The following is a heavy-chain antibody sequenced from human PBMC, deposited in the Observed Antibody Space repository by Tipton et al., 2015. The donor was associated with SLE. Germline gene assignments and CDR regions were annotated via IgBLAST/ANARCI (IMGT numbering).Heavy chain of an antibody. D-gene: IGHD3-22*01. CDR2: INHRGST. CDR3: ARGWSAWFFDY. V-gene: IGHV4-34*01. Sequence: AGLVKPSETLSLTCAVYGGSISSSSSYYWAWIRQPPGKGVEWIGEINHRGSTNYSPSLKGRITISIDTSKNQFSLKLSSVTAADTAVYYCARGWSAWFFDYWGQGTLVTVSS. CDR1: GGSISSSSSYY. J-gene: IGHJ4*02.